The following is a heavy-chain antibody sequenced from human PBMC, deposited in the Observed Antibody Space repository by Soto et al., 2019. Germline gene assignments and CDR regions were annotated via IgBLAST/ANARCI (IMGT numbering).Heavy chain of an antibody. CDR3: ARGGQQLVPLPDY. CDR1: GGSISSGGYY. J-gene: IGHJ4*02. V-gene: IGHV4-31*03. CDR2: IYYSGST. D-gene: IGHD6-13*01. Sequence: SETLSLTCTVSGGSISSGGYYWSWIRQHPGKGLEWIGYIYYSGSTYYNPSLKSRVTISVDTSKNQFSLKLSSVTAADTAVYYCARGGQQLVPLPDYWGQGTLVTVSS.